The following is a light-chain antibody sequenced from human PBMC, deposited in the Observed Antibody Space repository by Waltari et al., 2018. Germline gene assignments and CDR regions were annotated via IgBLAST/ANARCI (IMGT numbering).Light chain of an antibody. CDR1: QSISGSW. CDR3: QQYDASSVT. V-gene: IGKV3-20*01. Sequence: EIVLTQSPGTLSLSPGERATVPCSASQSISGSWLAWYQQKPGQAPRLLMYGASSRATAIPDRFSGSGSGTDFTLTISRLEPEDFAVYYCQQYDASSVTFGGGTKVEIK. J-gene: IGKJ4*01. CDR2: GAS.